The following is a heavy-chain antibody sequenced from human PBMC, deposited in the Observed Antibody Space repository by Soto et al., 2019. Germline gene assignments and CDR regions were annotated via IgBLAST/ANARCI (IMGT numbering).Heavy chain of an antibody. J-gene: IGHJ5*02. CDR2: IYYSGST. D-gene: IGHD3-10*01. CDR3: ARDQDYYGSGINWFDP. Sequence: PSETLSLTCTVSGGSISSGGYYWSWIRQHPGKGLEWIGYIYYSGSTYYNPSLKSRVTISVDTPKNQFSLKLSSVTAADTAVYYCARDQDYYGSGINWFDPWGQGTLVTVSS. CDR1: GGSISSGGYY. V-gene: IGHV4-31*03.